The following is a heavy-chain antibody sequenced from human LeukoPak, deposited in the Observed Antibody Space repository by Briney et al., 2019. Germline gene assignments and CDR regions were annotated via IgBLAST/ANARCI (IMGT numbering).Heavy chain of an antibody. CDR3: GRHRSGSGTYFIDY. CDR1: VFTFSSYS. V-gene: IGHV3-7*01. Sequence: GGSLRLSCVVSVFTFSSYSMIWVRQAPGKGLQWVANMKKDGSETKYVEAVKGRFTISRDNAKNSLYLQMNSLRAEDTAVYYCGRHRSGSGTYFIDYWGQGTLVSVSS. D-gene: IGHD3-10*01. CDR2: MKKDGSET. J-gene: IGHJ4*02.